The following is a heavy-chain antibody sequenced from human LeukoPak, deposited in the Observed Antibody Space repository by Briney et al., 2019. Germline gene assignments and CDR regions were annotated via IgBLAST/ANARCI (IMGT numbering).Heavy chain of an antibody. CDR2: INHSGST. CDR3: ASLSMVRGVKKFDY. D-gene: IGHD3-10*01. CDR1: GGSFSGYC. J-gene: IGHJ4*02. Sequence: SETLSLTCAVYGGSFSGYCWSWIRQPPGKGLEWIGEINHSGSTNYNPSLKSRVTISVDTSKNQFSLKLSSVTAADTAVYYCASLSMVRGVKKFDYWGQGTLVTVSS. V-gene: IGHV4-34*01.